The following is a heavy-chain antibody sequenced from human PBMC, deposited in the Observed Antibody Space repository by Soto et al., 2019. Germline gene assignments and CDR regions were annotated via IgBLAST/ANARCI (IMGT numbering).Heavy chain of an antibody. Sequence: EVQLVESGGGLGQPGGSLRLSCAASGFTFSSYWMTWARQAPGKGLEWVASMNRDGSEKRYVDSVEGRFTISRDNAKNSLFLQLNSLSHDDTAVYYCGSDAGRRFDYWGQGSLVTVSS. CDR1: GFTFSSYW. CDR2: MNRDGSEK. V-gene: IGHV3-7*01. J-gene: IGHJ4*02. D-gene: IGHD6-13*01. CDR3: GSDAGRRFDY.